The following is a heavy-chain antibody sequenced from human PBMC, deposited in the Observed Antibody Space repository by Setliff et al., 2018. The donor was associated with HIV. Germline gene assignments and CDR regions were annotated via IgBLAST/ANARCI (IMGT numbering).Heavy chain of an antibody. V-gene: IGHV1-3*01. Sequence: GASVKVSCKASGYTFTSYAMHWVRQAPGQRLEWMGWINAGNGNTKYSQKFQGRITITRDISASTAYMELSSLRSEDTAVYYCARTPXXXPVFDYWGQGTLVTVSS. J-gene: IGHJ4*02. CDR3: ARTPXXXPVFDY. CDR2: INAGNGNT. CDR1: GYTFTSYA.